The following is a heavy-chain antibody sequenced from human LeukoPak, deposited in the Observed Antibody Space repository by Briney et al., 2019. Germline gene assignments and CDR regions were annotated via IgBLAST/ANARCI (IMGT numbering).Heavy chain of an antibody. CDR3: ARSPRSMVRGVITHDY. J-gene: IGHJ4*02. Sequence: GGSLRLSCAASGFTFSSYSMNWVRQAPGKGLEWVSSISSSSSYIYYADSVKGRFTISRGNAKNSLYLQMNGLRAEDTAVYYCARSPRSMVRGVITHDYWGQGTLVTVSS. D-gene: IGHD3-10*01. CDR2: ISSSSSYI. V-gene: IGHV3-21*01. CDR1: GFTFSSYS.